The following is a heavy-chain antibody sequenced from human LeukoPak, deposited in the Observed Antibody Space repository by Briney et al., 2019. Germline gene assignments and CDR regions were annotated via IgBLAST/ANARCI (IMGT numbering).Heavy chain of an antibody. J-gene: IGHJ4*02. CDR1: GYALTELS. D-gene: IGHD3-22*01. V-gene: IGHV1-24*01. Sequence: GASVKVSCKVSGYALTELSMHWVRQAPGKGHEWMGGFDPEDGETIYAQKFQGRVTMTEDTSTDTAYMELSSLRSEDTAVYYCATDHQSYYDSSGYYLAYWGQGTLVTVSS. CDR3: ATDHQSYYDSSGYYLAY. CDR2: FDPEDGET.